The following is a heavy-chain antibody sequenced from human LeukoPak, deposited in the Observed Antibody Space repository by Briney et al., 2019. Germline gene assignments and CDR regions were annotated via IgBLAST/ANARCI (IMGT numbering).Heavy chain of an antibody. CDR2: IYNSGST. D-gene: IGHD6-13*01. J-gene: IGHJ6*02. Sequence: SETLSLTCTVSGGSISTYYWRWIRQPPGKGLQWIGDIYNSGSTNYNPSLKSRVTISIDTSKNQFSLKLNSLTAADTAVYYCARETGIVVAGTTYYVMDVWGQGTTVTVSS. CDR1: GGSISTYY. CDR3: ARETGIVVAGTTYYVMDV. V-gene: IGHV4-59*01.